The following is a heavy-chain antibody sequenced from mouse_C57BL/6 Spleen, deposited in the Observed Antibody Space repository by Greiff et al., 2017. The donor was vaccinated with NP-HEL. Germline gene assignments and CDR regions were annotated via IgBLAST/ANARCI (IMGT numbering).Heavy chain of an antibody. D-gene: IGHD3-2*02. V-gene: IGHV1-78*01. CDR2: IYPRDGST. J-gene: IGHJ3*01. Sequence: VKLQESDAELVKPGASVKISCKVSGYTFTDHTIHWMKQRPEQGLEWIGYIYPRDGSTKYNEKFKGKATLTADKSSSTAYMQLNSLTSEDSAVYFCARPAQATGWFAYWGQGTLVTVSA. CDR1: GYTFTDHT. CDR3: ARPAQATGWFAY.